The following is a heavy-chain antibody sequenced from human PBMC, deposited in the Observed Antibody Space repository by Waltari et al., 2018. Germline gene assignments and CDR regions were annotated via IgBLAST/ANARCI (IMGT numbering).Heavy chain of an antibody. Sequence: QVQLVQSGAEVKKPGSSVKVSCKASGGTFSSYAISWVRQAPGQGLEWMGGSIPIFGTANYAQKFQGRVTITADESTSTAYMELSSLRSEDTAVYYCARVREMATIEWFDPWGQGTLVTVSS. CDR3: ARVREMATIEWFDP. V-gene: IGHV1-69*12. J-gene: IGHJ5*02. CDR1: GGTFSSYA. D-gene: IGHD5-12*01. CDR2: SIPIFGTA.